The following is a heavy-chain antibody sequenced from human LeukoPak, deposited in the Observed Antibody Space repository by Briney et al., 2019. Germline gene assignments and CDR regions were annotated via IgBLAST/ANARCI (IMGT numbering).Heavy chain of an antibody. CDR3: ARGVRRFRTGDYESSGYFPSDH. J-gene: IGHJ4*02. Sequence: ASVKVSCKASGDNFTIYDINWVRQATGQGPEWMGWMNPNTGSAGYPHKFQNRVTMTRNISISTAYLELTSLTSEDTAVYYCARGVRRFRTGDYESSGYFPSDHWGQGTLVTVSS. D-gene: IGHD3-22*01. CDR2: MNPNTGSA. V-gene: IGHV1-8*01. CDR1: GDNFTIYD.